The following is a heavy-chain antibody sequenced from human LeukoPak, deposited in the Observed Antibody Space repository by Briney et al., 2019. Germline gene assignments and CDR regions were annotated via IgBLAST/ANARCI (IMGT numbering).Heavy chain of an antibody. V-gene: IGHV4-34*01. CDR1: GGSISGYY. J-gene: IGHJ6*03. CDR2: INHSGST. D-gene: IGHD2-2*02. Sequence: PSETLSLTCTVSGGSISGYYWSWIRQPPGKGLEWIGEINHSGSTNYNPSLKSRVTISVDTSKNQFSLKLSSVTAADTAVYYCARVPGYCSSTSCYRYYYYYYMDVWGKGTTVTVSS. CDR3: ARVPGYCSSTSCYRYYYYYYMDV.